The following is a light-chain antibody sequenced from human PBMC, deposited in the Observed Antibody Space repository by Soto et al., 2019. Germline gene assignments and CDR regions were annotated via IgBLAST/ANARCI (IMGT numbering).Light chain of an antibody. CDR1: QSVSSSY. CDR3: QQYGSSPYT. V-gene: IGKV3-20*01. CDR2: GAA. Sequence: EIVLTQSPGTLSLSPGERATLSCRASQSVSSSYLAWYQQKPGQAPTLLIYGAASKANGITDRFSGSGSGPDFTLTISRLEPEDFAVYYCQQYGSSPYTFGQGTKLEIK. J-gene: IGKJ2*01.